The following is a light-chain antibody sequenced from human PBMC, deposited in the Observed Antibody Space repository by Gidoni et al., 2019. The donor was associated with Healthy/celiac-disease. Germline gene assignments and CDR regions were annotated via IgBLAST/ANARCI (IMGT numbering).Light chain of an antibody. CDR1: QRISSY. V-gene: IGKV1-39*01. CDR3: QQSYSTPWT. CDR2: AAS. J-gene: IGKJ1*01. Sequence: IKLTQSPSSLSASVGDRVTITCRASQRISSYLNWYQQKPGKAPKLLIYAASSLQSGVPSRFSGSGSGTDFTLTISSLQPEDFATYYCQQSYSTPWTFGQGTKVEIK.